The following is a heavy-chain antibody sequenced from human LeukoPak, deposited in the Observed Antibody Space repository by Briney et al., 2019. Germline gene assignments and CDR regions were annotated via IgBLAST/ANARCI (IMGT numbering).Heavy chain of an antibody. CDR3: ARELKDWNGPNFDY. CDR2: MNPNSGNT. J-gene: IGHJ4*02. V-gene: IGHV1-8*01. D-gene: IGHD1-1*01. CDR1: GYTFTSYD. Sequence: GASVKVSCKASGYTFTSYDINWVRQATGQGLEWMGWMNPNSGNTGYAQRFQGRVTMTTDTSTSTAYMELRSLRSDDTAVYYCARELKDWNGPNFDYWGQGTLVTVSS.